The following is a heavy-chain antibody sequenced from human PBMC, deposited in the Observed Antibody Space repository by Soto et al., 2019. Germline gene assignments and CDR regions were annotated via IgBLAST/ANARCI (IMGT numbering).Heavy chain of an antibody. CDR2: INGDNGNT. D-gene: IGHD4-17*01. V-gene: IGHV1-18*04. CDR3: ARDLGYGDYGTDF. CDR1: GYSFSNNG. J-gene: IGHJ4*02. Sequence: QVQLVQSGAEVKKPGASVKVSCQASGYSFSNNGISWVRQAPGQGFEWMGWINGDNGNTNYAQKFQGRITITTDTSTSTAYMELRSLRSDDTAVYYCARDLGYGDYGTDFWGQGTLVTVSS.